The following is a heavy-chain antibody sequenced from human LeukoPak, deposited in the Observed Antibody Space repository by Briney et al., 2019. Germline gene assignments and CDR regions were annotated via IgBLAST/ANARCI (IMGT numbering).Heavy chain of an antibody. CDR3: AKDELTSGYYWGY. Sequence: GRSLRLSCAASGFXFSSYAISWVRQAPRKGLEWVSAISGSGGSTYYADSVKGRFTISRDNSKNTLYLQMNSLRAEDTAVYYCAKDELTSGYYWGYWGQGTLVTVSS. J-gene: IGHJ4*02. CDR2: ISGSGGST. D-gene: IGHD3-22*01. CDR1: GFXFSSYA. V-gene: IGHV3-23*01.